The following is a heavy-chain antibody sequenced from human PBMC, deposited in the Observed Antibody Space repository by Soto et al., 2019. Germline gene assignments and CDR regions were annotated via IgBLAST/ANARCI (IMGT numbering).Heavy chain of an antibody. V-gene: IGHV3-33*01. Sequence: QVQLLESGGGVIQHGRSLRLSCAASGFVVSDYGMHWFRQAPGKGLEWVAVIYNDGSNEYYGDSVKGRFTISRDNSQNTLYLQMNILRAEDTGVYHCARDRWRRLGGDFWGQGTLVTVSS. D-gene: IGHD2-21*02. J-gene: IGHJ4*02. CDR2: IYNDGSNE. CDR3: ARDRWRRLGGDF. CDR1: GFVVSDYG.